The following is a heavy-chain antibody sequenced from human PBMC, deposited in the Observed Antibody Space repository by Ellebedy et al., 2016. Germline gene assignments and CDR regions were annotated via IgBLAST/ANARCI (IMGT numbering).Heavy chain of an antibody. Sequence: ASVKVSCXASGYTFTGYYMHWVRQAPGQGLEWMGWINPNSGGTNYAQKFQGWVTMTRDTSISTAYMELSRLRSDDTAVYYCTTVVVPSAFDPWGQGTLVTVSS. J-gene: IGHJ5*02. D-gene: IGHD2-15*01. CDR1: GYTFTGYY. CDR2: INPNSGGT. V-gene: IGHV1-2*04. CDR3: TTVVVPSAFDP.